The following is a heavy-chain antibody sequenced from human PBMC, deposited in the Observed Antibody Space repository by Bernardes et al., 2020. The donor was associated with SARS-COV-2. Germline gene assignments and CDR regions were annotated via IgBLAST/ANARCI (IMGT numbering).Heavy chain of an antibody. CDR1: GFTISHYW. Sequence: GSLSPSSAASGFTISHYWMNWVRPAPGKGLEWVATIKQDGTEKYYVDSVKGRFTISRDNADNSLYLQMNNLRGDDTAVYYCARAPITPPAYGGQGTLVTVSS. V-gene: IGHV3-7*01. CDR2: IKQDGTEK. D-gene: IGHD2-2*01. CDR3: ARAPITPPAY. J-gene: IGHJ4*02.